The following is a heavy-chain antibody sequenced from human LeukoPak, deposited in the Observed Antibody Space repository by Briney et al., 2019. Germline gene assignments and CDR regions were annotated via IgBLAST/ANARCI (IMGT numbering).Heavy chain of an antibody. V-gene: IGHV3-7*04. CDR2: IKQDSSER. CDR1: GFTFSTYG. J-gene: IGHJ5*02. D-gene: IGHD3-10*01. CDR3: ARGFRGANWFDP. Sequence: PPGGSLRLSCAASGFTFSTYGMHCVRQAPGRGLEWVANIKQDSSERYYVDSVKGRFTISRDNANNSLYLQMNSLRGEDTAVYYCARGFRGANWFDPWGQGTLVTVSS.